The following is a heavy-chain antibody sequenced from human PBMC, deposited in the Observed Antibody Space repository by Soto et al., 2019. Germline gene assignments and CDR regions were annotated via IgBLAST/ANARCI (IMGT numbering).Heavy chain of an antibody. V-gene: IGHV1-3*01. Sequence: ASVKVSCKASGYTFTSYAMHWVRQAPGQRLEWMGWINAGNGNTEYSQKFQGRVTITRDTSASTAYMELSSLRSEDTAVYYCARDSFLDYWGQGTLVTVSS. CDR1: GYTFTSYA. CDR2: INAGNGNT. J-gene: IGHJ4*02. CDR3: ARDSFLDY.